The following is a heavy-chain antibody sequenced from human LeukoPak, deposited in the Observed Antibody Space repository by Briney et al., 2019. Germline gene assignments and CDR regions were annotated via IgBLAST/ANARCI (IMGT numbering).Heavy chain of an antibody. Sequence: PSETLSLTCAVYGGSFSGYSWSWIRQPPGKGLEWIGEINHSGSTNYNPSLKSRVTISVDTSKNQFSLKLSSVTAADTAVYYCAREGDSSGFYYWGQGTLVTVSS. J-gene: IGHJ4*02. CDR2: INHSGST. D-gene: IGHD6-19*01. CDR3: AREGDSSGFYY. V-gene: IGHV4-34*01. CDR1: GGSFSGYS.